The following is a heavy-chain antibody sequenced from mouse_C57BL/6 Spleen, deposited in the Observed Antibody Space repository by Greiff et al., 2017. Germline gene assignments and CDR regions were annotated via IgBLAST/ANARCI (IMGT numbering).Heavy chain of an antibody. CDR1: GYTFTSYW. D-gene: IGHD1-1*01. Sequence: VQLQQSGAELVKPGASVKLSCKASGYTFTSYWMHWVKQRPGQGLEWIGMIHPNSGSTNYNEKFKSKATLTVDKSSSTAYMQLSSLTSEDSAVYYCASHYYGSSWGFAYWGQGTLVTVSA. J-gene: IGHJ3*01. CDR2: IHPNSGST. V-gene: IGHV1-64*01. CDR3: ASHYYGSSWGFAY.